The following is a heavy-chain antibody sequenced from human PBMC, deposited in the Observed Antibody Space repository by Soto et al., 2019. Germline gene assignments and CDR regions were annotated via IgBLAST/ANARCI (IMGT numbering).Heavy chain of an antibody. J-gene: IGHJ4*02. CDR3: ATHREGATYYFDY. CDR1: PFTFPSSA. D-gene: IGHD1-26*01. CDR2: IVVGSGNT. Sequence: SVPVSCKASPFTFPSSAVQWVRQARGQSLEWIGWIVVGSGNTKYAQNFQERVTITRDMSSGTAYLELSSLRSEDTAVYYCATHREGATYYFDYWGQGTLVTVSS. V-gene: IGHV1-58*01.